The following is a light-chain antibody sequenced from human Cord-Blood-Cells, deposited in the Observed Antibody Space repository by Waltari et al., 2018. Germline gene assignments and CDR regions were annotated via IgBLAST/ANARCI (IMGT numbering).Light chain of an antibody. Sequence: DIQMNQSPSSLSAYVGDRVTITCQASQDISNYLNWYQQKPGKAPKLLIYDASNLETGVPSRFSGSGSGTDFTFTISSLQPEVIATYYCQQYVKLPFTFGPGTKVDIQ. V-gene: IGKV1-33*01. CDR3: QQYVKLPFT. CDR1: QDISNY. CDR2: DAS. J-gene: IGKJ3*01.